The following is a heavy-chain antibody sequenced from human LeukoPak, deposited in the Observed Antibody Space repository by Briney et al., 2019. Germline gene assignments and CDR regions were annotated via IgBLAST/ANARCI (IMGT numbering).Heavy chain of an antibody. J-gene: IGHJ1*01. CDR2: IRYDGSNK. V-gene: IGHV3-30*02. Sequence: GGSLRLSCAASGFTFSSYGMHWVRQAPGKGLEWVAFIRYDGSNKYYADSVKGRFTISRDNSKNTLYLQMNSLRAEDTAVYYCAKDRYCSSTSCYTDEYFQHWGQGTLVTVSS. D-gene: IGHD2-2*02. CDR3: AKDRYCSSTSCYTDEYFQH. CDR1: GFTFSSYG.